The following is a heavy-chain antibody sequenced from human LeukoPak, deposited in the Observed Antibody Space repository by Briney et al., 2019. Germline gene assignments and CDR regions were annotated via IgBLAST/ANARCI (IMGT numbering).Heavy chain of an antibody. CDR1: GFSFSSFW. CDR2: LNEDGGIT. D-gene: IGHD3-16*01. CDR3: TRDIGGRSAY. V-gene: IGHV3-74*01. J-gene: IGHJ4*02. Sequence: PGGSLRLSCEASGFSFSSFWMHWVRQAPGEGLVWVSRLNEDGGITNCADFAKGRFTISRDNARNTLYLQMNSLSADDTAVYYCTRDIGGRSAYWGQGTLVTVSS.